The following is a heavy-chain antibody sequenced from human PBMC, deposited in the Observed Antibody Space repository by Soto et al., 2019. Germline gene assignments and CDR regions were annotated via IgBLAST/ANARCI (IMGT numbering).Heavy chain of an antibody. CDR3: ARQPPGGDDSFDV. D-gene: IGHD3-16*01. CDR1: GGTISNYY. Sequence: QVQLQESGPGLVKTLETLSLTCAVTGGTISNYYWSWIRQAPGKRLEWIGYFYYSGTTKYNPALKSRVTMSEDPSKNQFSLELTSVTAADTAVYYCARQPPGGDDSFDVWGQGTMVTVSS. V-gene: IGHV4-59*08. J-gene: IGHJ3*01. CDR2: FYYSGTT.